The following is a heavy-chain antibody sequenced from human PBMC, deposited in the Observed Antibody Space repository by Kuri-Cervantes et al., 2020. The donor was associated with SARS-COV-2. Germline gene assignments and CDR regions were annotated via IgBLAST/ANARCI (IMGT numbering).Heavy chain of an antibody. V-gene: IGHV1-2*04. D-gene: IGHD3-16*01. CDR1: GYTFTDYY. J-gene: IGHJ4*02. Sequence: ASVKVSCKASGYTFTDYYIYWVRQAPGQGLEWMGWTNPNSGGTNYAQKFQGWVTMTRDTSLTTGYMELTRLTSDDTAVYYCAGGGGAGGLRVVLGWRGAGLLDFWGQGTLVTVSS. CDR3: AGGGGAGGLRVVLGWRGAGLLDF. CDR2: TNPNSGGT.